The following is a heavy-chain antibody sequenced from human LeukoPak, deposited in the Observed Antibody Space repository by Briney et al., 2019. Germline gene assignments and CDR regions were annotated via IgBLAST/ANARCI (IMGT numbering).Heavy chain of an antibody. CDR1: GFTFSSYW. CDR2: INSDGSST. J-gene: IGHJ6*02. Sequence: GGSLRLSCAASGFTFSSYWMHWVRQAPGKGLVWVSRINSDGSSTSYADSVKGRFTISRDNAKNTLYLQMNSLRAEDTAVYYCARGLGRNYDILTGYSGMDVWGQGTTVTVSS. V-gene: IGHV3-74*01. D-gene: IGHD3-9*01. CDR3: ARGLGRNYDILTGYSGMDV.